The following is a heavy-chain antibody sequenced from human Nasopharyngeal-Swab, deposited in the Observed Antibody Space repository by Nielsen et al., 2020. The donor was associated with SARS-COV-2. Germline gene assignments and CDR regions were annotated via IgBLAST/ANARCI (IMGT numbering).Heavy chain of an antibody. CDR2: ISYDGSNK. D-gene: IGHD3-16*02. Sequence: SLKLSCAASGFTFSSYGMHWVRQAPGKGLEWVAVISYDGSNKYYADSVKGRFTISRDNSKNTLYLQMNSLRAEDTAVYYCASGGGVIVPFDYWGQGTLVTVSS. V-gene: IGHV3-30*03. CDR1: GFTFSSYG. J-gene: IGHJ4*02. CDR3: ASGGGVIVPFDY.